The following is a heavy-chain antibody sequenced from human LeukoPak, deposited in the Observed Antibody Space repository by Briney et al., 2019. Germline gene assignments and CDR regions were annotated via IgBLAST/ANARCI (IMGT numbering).Heavy chain of an antibody. D-gene: IGHD1-26*01. V-gene: IGHV3-23*01. CDR3: ATRDSSGSYEGDY. Sequence: GGSLRLSCAASGFTFSSYAMSWVRQAPGKGLEWVSGITENGDNTYYADSVKGRFTISSDNSKNTLFLQMSSLRAEHTAVYYCATRDSSGSYEGDYWGQGTLVTVTS. CDR2: ITENGDNT. J-gene: IGHJ4*02. CDR1: GFTFSSYA.